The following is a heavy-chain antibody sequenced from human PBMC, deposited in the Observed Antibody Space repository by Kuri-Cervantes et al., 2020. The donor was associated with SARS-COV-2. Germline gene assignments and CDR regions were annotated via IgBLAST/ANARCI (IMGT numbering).Heavy chain of an antibody. V-gene: IGHV3-23*01. CDR2: ISGSGDDT. CDR1: GLSFSNYA. D-gene: IGHD5-12*01. Sequence: GESLKISCAASGLSFSNYAMSWVRQAPGKGLEWVSSISGSGDDTHYADSVKGRFTISRDNSKNTLYLQMNNLRAEDTAVYYCAKGGSILATINRWASSWGQGTLVTVSS. J-gene: IGHJ5*02. CDR3: AKGGSILATINRWASS.